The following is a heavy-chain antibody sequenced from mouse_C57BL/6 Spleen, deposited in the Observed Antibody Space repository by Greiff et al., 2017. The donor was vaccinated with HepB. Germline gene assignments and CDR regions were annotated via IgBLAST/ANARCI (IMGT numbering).Heavy chain of an antibody. J-gene: IGHJ2*01. CDR2: IDPSDSYT. CDR1: GYTFTSYW. D-gene: IGHD3-2*02. CDR3: ARWYSSGYEDYFDY. V-gene: IGHV1-69*01. Sequence: VQLQQPGAELVMPGASVKLSCKASGYTFTSYWMHWVKQRPGQGLEWIGEIDPSDSYTNYNQKFKGKSTLTVDKSSSTACMQLSSLTSEDSAVYYCARWYSSGYEDYFDYWGQGTTLTVSS.